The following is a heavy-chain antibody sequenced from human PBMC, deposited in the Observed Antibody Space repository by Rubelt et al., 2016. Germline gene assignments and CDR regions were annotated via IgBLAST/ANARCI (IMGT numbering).Heavy chain of an antibody. V-gene: IGHV4-34*11. CDR3: ARHTGIAVAGPIDY. Sequence: QVQLQQWGAGLLKPSETLSLTCAVYGGSFSGYYWSWIRQPPGKGLEWIGYIYYSGSTNYNPSLKSRVTIAVDTAKNQFSLKLGSVTAADTAVYYCARHTGIAVAGPIDYWGQGTLVTVSS. CDR1: GGSFSGYY. D-gene: IGHD6-19*01. CDR2: IYYSGST. J-gene: IGHJ4*02.